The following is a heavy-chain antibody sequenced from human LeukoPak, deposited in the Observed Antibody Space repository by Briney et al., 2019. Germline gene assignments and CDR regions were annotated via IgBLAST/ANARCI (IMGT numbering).Heavy chain of an antibody. CDR1: GGSFSGYY. CDR3: ARTTVTTGGFDY. V-gene: IGHV4-34*01. CDR2: INHSGST. D-gene: IGHD4-17*01. Sequence: SETLSLTCAVYGGSFSGYYWSWIRQPPGKGLEWIGEINHSGSTNYNPSLKSRVTISVDTSKNQFSLKLSSVTAADTAVYYCARTTVTTGGFDYWGQGTLVTVSS. J-gene: IGHJ4*02.